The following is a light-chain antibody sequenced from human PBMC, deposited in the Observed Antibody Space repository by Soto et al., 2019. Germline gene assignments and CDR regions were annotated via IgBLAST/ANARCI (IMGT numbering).Light chain of an antibody. CDR2: SVS. CDR3: TSYTGSRSYV. Sequence: QSVLTQPASVSGSPGQSITISCSGTSSDIGAYDHVAWFQQFPGKTPKLVIYSVSNRPSGVSYLFSGSKSGNTASLTISGLQADDEADYYCTSYTGSRSYVFGPGTKVTVL. V-gene: IGLV2-14*01. J-gene: IGLJ1*01. CDR1: SSDIGAYDH.